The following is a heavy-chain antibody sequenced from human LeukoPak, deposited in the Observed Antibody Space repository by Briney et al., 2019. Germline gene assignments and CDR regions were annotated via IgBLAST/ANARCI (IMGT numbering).Heavy chain of an antibody. D-gene: IGHD6-13*01. CDR1: GYTFTSYA. Sequence: ASVKVSCKASGYTFTSYAMNWVRQAPGQGLEWMGWINTNTGNPTYAQGFTGRFVFSLDTSVSTAYLQISSLKAEDTAVYYCARIAPGIAAAGTRSGALDDNWFDPWGQGTLVTVSS. V-gene: IGHV7-4-1*02. J-gene: IGHJ5*02. CDR3: ARIAPGIAAAGTRSGALDDNWFDP. CDR2: INTNTGNP.